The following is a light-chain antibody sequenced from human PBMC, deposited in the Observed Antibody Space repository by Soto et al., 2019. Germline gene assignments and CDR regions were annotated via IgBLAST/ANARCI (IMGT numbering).Light chain of an antibody. Sequence: QSALTQPASVSGSPGQSITISCTGTSGDVGGHNYVSWYQQHPGRAPKLMIYEVTNRPSGVSNRFSGSKSGNTASPTISGLQAEDEADYYCTSYTRSATPYIYGSGTKLTVL. CDR2: EVT. J-gene: IGLJ1*01. CDR1: SGDVGGHNY. V-gene: IGLV2-14*01. CDR3: TSYTRSATPYI.